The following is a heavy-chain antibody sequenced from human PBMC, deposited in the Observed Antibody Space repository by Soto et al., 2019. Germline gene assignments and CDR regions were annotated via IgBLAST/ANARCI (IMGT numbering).Heavy chain of an antibody. V-gene: IGHV1-18*01. CDR3: ARRSMDYYYGLYV. Sequence: QVQLVQSGAEVKKPGASVKVSCKASAYTFTSYGISWVRQAPGQGLEWMGWISPDNGHTNYAQKLQGRVTMTTETSTTTAYMELRSLRSDDTAVYYCARRSMDYYYGLYVWGQGTTVSVSS. J-gene: IGHJ6*02. CDR1: AYTFTSYG. D-gene: IGHD2-2*01. CDR2: ISPDNGHT.